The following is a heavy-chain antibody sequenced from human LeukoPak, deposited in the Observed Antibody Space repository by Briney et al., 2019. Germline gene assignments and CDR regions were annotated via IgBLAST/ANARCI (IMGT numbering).Heavy chain of an antibody. CDR2: IYYSGST. V-gene: IGHV4-39*01. D-gene: IGHD2-2*01. CDR3: ATYIVVVPAASIRFDP. Sequence: SETLSLTCTVSGGSISSSSYYWGWIRQPPWKGLEWIGSIYYSGSTYYNPSLKSRVTISVDTSKNQFSLKLSSVTAADTAVYYCATYIVVVPAASIRFDPWGQGTLVTVSS. CDR1: GGSISSSSYY. J-gene: IGHJ5*02.